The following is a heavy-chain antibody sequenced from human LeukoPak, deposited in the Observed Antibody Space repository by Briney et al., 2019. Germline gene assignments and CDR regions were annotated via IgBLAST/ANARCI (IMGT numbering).Heavy chain of an antibody. J-gene: IGHJ4*02. V-gene: IGHV3-23*01. CDR1: GLDFRSNA. D-gene: IGHD4-17*01. CDR3: STLYGDYGSY. CDR2: VSGDSGA. Sequence: GGSLRLSCVASGLDFRSNAMKWVRQAPGKGLEWVAAVSGDSGAYYADSVKGRFTISRDTSKNTLHLLYNNLRIEHPAPYYCSTLYGDYGSYWGQ.